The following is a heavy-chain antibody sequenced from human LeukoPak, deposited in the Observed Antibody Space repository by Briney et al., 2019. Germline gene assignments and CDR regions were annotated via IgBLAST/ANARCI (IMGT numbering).Heavy chain of an antibody. D-gene: IGHD4-17*01. J-gene: IGHJ4*02. Sequence: GGSLRLPCAASGFTFSSYSMNWVRQAPGKGLEWLSYISSSSSTIYYADSVKGRFTISRDNAKNSLYLQMNSLRAEDTAVYYCATESKARVTTEDWGQGTLVTVSS. CDR2: ISSSSSTI. V-gene: IGHV3-48*01. CDR1: GFTFSSYS. CDR3: ATESKARVTTED.